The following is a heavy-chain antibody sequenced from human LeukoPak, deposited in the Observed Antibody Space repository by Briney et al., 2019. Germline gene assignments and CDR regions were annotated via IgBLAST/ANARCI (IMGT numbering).Heavy chain of an antibody. CDR1: GFTFSSYS. V-gene: IGHV3-23*01. Sequence: GGSLRLSCAASGFTFSSYSMSWVRQAPGKGLEWVSTINGSGGSKYYVDSVKGRFTISRDNSKNTLYLQMNSLRAEDTAVEYCAKSFPGSGSYWALDYWGQGTLVTVSS. CDR2: INGSGGSK. J-gene: IGHJ4*02. D-gene: IGHD3-10*01. CDR3: AKSFPGSGSYWALDY.